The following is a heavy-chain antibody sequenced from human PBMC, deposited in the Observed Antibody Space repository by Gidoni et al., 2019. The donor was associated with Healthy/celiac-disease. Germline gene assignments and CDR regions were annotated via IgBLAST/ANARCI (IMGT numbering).Heavy chain of an antibody. V-gene: IGHV4-34*01. CDR3: ARGRYRLYCSSTSCSARAFDY. CDR1: GGSFSGYY. CDR2: INHSGST. Sequence: QVQLQQWGAGLLKPSETLSLTCAVYGGSFSGYYWTWIRQPPGKGLEWIGEINHSGSTNYNPSLKSRVTISVDTSKNQFSLKLSSVTAADTAVYYCARGRYRLYCSSTSCSARAFDYWGQGTLVTVSS. D-gene: IGHD2-2*01. J-gene: IGHJ4*02.